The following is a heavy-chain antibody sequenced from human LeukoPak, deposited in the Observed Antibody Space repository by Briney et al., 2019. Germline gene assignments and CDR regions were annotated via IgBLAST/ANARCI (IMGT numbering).Heavy chain of an antibody. V-gene: IGHV3-7*01. Sequence: GGSLRLSCAASGFTFSSYWMSWVRQAPGKGREWVANIKQDESEKYYVDSVKGRFTISRDNANNSLYLQMNSLRAEDTAVYYCARDKIEGPTKLDYWGQGILVTVSS. D-gene: IGHD1-1*01. CDR1: GFTFSSYW. CDR2: IKQDESEK. CDR3: ARDKIEGPTKLDY. J-gene: IGHJ4*02.